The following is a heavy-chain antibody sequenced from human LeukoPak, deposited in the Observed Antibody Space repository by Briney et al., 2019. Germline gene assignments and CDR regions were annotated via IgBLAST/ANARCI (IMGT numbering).Heavy chain of an antibody. CDR2: IKSKTDGGTT. Sequence: PGGSLRLSCTASGLTFSIAWMSWVRQAPGKGLEWVGRIKSKTDGGTTDYAAPVKGRFTISRDDSKNTLYLQMNSLKTEDTAVYYCTTGGGVIRFDPWGQGTLVTVSS. D-gene: IGHD3-10*01. CDR3: TTGGGVIRFDP. J-gene: IGHJ5*02. CDR1: GLTFSIAW. V-gene: IGHV3-15*01.